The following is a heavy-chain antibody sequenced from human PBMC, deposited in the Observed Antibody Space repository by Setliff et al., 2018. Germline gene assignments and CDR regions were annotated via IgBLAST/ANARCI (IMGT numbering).Heavy chain of an antibody. J-gene: IGHJ3*02. CDR3: ARDRISRYYDSGAHAFDI. CDR2: ISHSNTYI. Sequence: GGSLRLSCAASGFVFSTYDMNWVRQAPGKGLEWVSSISHSNTYIYYADSVEGRFTISRDNAKNSLYLQMNSLRAEDTAVYYCARDRISRYYDSGAHAFDIWGQGTMVTVSS. V-gene: IGHV3-21*04. CDR1: GFVFSTYD. D-gene: IGHD3-22*01.